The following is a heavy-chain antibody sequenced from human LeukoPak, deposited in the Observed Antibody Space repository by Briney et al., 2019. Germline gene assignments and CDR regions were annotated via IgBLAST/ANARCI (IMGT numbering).Heavy chain of an antibody. CDR3: ARVGTAMATDY. J-gene: IGHJ4*02. CDR1: GYSISSGYY. D-gene: IGHD5-18*01. Sequence: SETLSLTCTVSGYSISSGYYWGWIRQPPGQGLEWIGSIYHSGSTYYNPSLKSRVTISVDTSKNQFSLKLSSVTAADTAVYYCARVGTAMATDYWGQGTLVTVSS. V-gene: IGHV4-38-2*02. CDR2: IYHSGST.